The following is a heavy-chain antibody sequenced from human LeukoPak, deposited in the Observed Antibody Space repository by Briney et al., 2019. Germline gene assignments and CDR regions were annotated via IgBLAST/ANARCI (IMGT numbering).Heavy chain of an antibody. D-gene: IGHD2-15*01. J-gene: IGHJ4*02. Sequence: SETLSLTCAVYGGSFSGYYWSWIRQPPGKGLEWIGEINHSGSTNYNPSLKSRVTISVDTSKNQFSLKLSSVTAADTAVYYCARGLSAIVYWGQGTPVTVSS. V-gene: IGHV4-34*01. CDR1: GGSFSGYY. CDR3: ARGLSAIVY. CDR2: INHSGST.